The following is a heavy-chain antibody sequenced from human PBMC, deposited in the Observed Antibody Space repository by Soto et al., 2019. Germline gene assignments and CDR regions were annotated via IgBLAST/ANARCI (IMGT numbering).Heavy chain of an antibody. D-gene: IGHD4-4*01. J-gene: IGHJ5*02. Sequence: GGSLRLSCAASGFTFSDHCMSWIRQTPGKGLEWVSYISDSGKTIYYADSVKGRFTISRDNAKNSLYLQMNSLRVEDTAMYYCARPGPNYVDFSDLWGQGALVTVSS. CDR1: GFTFSDHC. CDR2: ISDSGKTI. CDR3: ARPGPNYVDFSDL. V-gene: IGHV3-11*01.